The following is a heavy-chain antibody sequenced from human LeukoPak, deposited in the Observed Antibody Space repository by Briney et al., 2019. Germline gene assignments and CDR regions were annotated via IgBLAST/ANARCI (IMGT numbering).Heavy chain of an antibody. Sequence: SETLSLTCTVSGGSISSYYWSWIRQPPGKGLEWIGYIYYSGSTNYNPSLKSRVTISVDTSKNQFSLKLSSVTAADTAVYYCARDYGGNLRGTFDIWGQGTMVTVSS. CDR1: GGSISSYY. CDR2: IYYSGST. J-gene: IGHJ3*02. D-gene: IGHD4-23*01. CDR3: ARDYGGNLRGTFDI. V-gene: IGHV4-59*01.